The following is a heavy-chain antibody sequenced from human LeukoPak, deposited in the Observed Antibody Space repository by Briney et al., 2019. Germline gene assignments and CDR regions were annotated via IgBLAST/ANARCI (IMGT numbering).Heavy chain of an antibody. Sequence: PGRSLRLSCAASGFTFSSYGMHWVRQAPGKGLEWVAVIWYDGSNKYYADSVKGRLTISRDNSKNTLYLQMNSLRAEDTAVYYCARNPVLVRGYYYYYGMDVWGQGTTVTVSS. CDR3: ARNPVLVRGYYYYYGMDV. CDR2: IWYDGSNK. CDR1: GFTFSSYG. V-gene: IGHV3-33*01. J-gene: IGHJ6*02. D-gene: IGHD3-10*01.